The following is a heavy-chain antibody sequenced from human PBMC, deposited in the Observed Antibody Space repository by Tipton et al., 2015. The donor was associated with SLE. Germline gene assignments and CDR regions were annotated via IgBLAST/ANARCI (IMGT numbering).Heavy chain of an antibody. J-gene: IGHJ4*02. CDR1: GGSISSHY. Sequence: TLSLTCNVSGGSISSHYWSWIRQPPGKGLEWIGYIYYSGNINYNPSLKSRVTISVDTSKNQFSLKLSSVTAADTAVYYCARLIYSSGWDCWGQGTLVTVSS. D-gene: IGHD6-19*01. CDR3: ARLIYSSGWDC. V-gene: IGHV4-59*11. CDR2: IYYSGNI.